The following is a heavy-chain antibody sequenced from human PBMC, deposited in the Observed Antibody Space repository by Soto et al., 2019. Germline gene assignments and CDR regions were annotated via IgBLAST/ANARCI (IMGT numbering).Heavy chain of an antibody. CDR3: ARVGGFGATTIDY. CDR1: GDSISSYY. J-gene: IGHJ4*02. Sequence: SETLSLTCTVSGDSISSYYWSWIRQPPGKGLEWIGYIYYSGSTYYNPSLKSRVTISVDTSKNQFSLKLSSVTAADTAVYYCARVGGFGATTIDYWGQGTLVTVSS. CDR2: IYYSGST. D-gene: IGHD3-10*01. V-gene: IGHV4-59*08.